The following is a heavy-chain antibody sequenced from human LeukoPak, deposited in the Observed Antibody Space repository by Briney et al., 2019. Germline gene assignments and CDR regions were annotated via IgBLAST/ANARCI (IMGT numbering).Heavy chain of an antibody. CDR1: GFTFSSYG. CDR3: AKERDMTTVIVDY. J-gene: IGHJ4*02. D-gene: IGHD4-17*01. V-gene: IGHV3-30*02. Sequence: GGSLRLSCAASGFTFSSYGMHWVRQAPGKGLEWVAFIRYDGSNKYYADSVKGRFAISRDNSKNTLYLQMNSLRAEDTAVYYCAKERDMTTVIVDYWGQGTLVTVSS. CDR2: IRYDGSNK.